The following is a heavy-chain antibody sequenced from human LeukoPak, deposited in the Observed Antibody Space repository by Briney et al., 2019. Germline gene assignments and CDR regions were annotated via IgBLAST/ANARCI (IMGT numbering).Heavy chain of an antibody. V-gene: IGHV1-2*04. CDR3: ARGPDIVVVPAATRRTYYFDY. CDR1: GYTFTGYY. Sequence: ASVKVSCKASGYTFTGYYMHWVRQAPGQGLEWMGWINPNSGGTSYAQKFQGWVTMTRDTSISTAYMELSRLRSDDTAVYYCARGPDIVVVPAATRRTYYFDYWGQGTQVTVSS. J-gene: IGHJ4*02. CDR2: INPNSGGT. D-gene: IGHD2-2*01.